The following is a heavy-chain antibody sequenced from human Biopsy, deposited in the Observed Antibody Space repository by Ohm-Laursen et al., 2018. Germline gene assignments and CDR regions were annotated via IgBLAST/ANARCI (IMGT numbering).Heavy chain of an antibody. V-gene: IGHV4-59*01. D-gene: IGHD6-19*01. CDR2: IYYTGST. CDR1: RDSISNYY. CDR3: ASHDSSGWWFFDN. J-gene: IGHJ4*02. Sequence: TLSLTCTVSRDSISNYYWTWIRQSPGKGLDWIGYIYYTGSTNYNPSLRSRVTLSLDTSKNQFSLRLTSVTAADTAVYYCASHDSSGWWFFDNWGQGTLVTVS.